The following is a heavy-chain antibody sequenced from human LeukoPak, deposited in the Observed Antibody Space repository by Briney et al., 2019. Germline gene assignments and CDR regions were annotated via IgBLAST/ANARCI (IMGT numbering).Heavy chain of an antibody. CDR1: GYTFTGYY. CDR2: INPNSGGT. V-gene: IGHV1-2*02. D-gene: IGHD3-22*01. Sequence: ASVKVSCKASGYTFTGYYMHWVRQAPGQGLEGRGWINPNSGGTNYAQKCQGRVTMTRDTSISTAYMELSRLRSDDTAVYYCARAGGATMIVVVTRPLYFDYWGQGTLVTVSS. J-gene: IGHJ4*02. CDR3: ARAGGATMIVVVTRPLYFDY.